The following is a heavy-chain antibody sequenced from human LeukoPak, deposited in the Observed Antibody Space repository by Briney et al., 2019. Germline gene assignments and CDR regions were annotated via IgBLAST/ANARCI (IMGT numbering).Heavy chain of an antibody. J-gene: IGHJ4*02. CDR1: GGSISNYY. V-gene: IGHV4-59*08. D-gene: IGHD5-24*01. CDR2: IHFSGSS. Sequence: SETLSLTCTVSGGSISNYYWSWIRQPPGKGLEWIGYIHFSGSSNQNPSLKSRVTMSVDTSKNQFSLKLSSVTAADTAVYYCARHVRSGDNLLDYWGQGTLVTVSS. CDR3: ARHVRSGDNLLDY.